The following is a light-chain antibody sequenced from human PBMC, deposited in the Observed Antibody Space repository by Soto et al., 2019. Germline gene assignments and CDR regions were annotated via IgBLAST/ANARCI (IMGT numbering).Light chain of an antibody. CDR3: QSSDSSLSGSRV. CDR1: NSNIGAGYD. V-gene: IGLV1-40*01. CDR2: ANI. Sequence: QSVLTQPPSVSGAPGQRVSISCTGSNSNIGAGYDVNWYQQLPGTAPKLLIYANIDRPSGVPDRFSGSKSGASAFLVITGLLAEDKAAYYCQSSDSSLSGSRVFGGGTKLTVL. J-gene: IGLJ3*02.